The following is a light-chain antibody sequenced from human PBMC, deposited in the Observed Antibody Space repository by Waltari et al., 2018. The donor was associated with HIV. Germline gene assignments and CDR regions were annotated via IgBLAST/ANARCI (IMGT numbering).Light chain of an antibody. J-gene: IGKJ3*01. CDR3: QQLGT. V-gene: IGKV1-9*01. CDR2: AAS. Sequence: IQLTQSPSYLSASVGDRVPFTCRASEGLNNYLAWYQQTPGTAPKLLVYAASTLQNGVPSRFSGRGSGTECTLTIDSLQPEDFATYYCQQLGTFGPGTTVDIK. CDR1: EGLNNY.